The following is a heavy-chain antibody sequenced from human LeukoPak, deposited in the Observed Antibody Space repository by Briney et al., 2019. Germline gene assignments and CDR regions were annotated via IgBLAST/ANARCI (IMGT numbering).Heavy chain of an antibody. V-gene: IGHV4-59*01. CDR1: GGSISSYY. D-gene: IGHD6-13*01. J-gene: IGHJ5*02. Sequence: SETLSLTCTVSGGSISSYYWSCIRQPPGKGLEWIGYIYYSGSTNYNPSLKSRVTISVDTSKNQFSLKLSSVTAADTAMYYCARSGYSGRGGWFDPWGQGTLVTVSS. CDR2: IYYSGST. CDR3: ARSGYSGRGGWFDP.